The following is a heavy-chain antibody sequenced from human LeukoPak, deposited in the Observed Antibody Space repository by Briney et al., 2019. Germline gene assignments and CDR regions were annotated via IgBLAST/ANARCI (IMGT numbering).Heavy chain of an antibody. J-gene: IGHJ4*02. V-gene: IGHV3-21*01. D-gene: IGHD6-6*01. CDR3: ARDPYSSLSSFDL. CDR2: IGTSNNDI. CDR1: GFTFDDYA. Sequence: GGSLRLSCAVSGFTFDDYAMHWVRQAPGKGLEWVSSIGTSNNDIYYADSVKGRFTISRDNAKNSLFLQMNSLRLEDTAVYYCARDPYSSLSSFDLWGQGTLVTVSS.